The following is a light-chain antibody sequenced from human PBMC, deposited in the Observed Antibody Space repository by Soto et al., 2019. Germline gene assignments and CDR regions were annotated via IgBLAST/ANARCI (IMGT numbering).Light chain of an antibody. CDR2: SAS. CDR1: QSVASSY. Sequence: EVVLTQSPCTLSLSPGERVTLSCRASQSVASSYLAWYQQKPGRAPRLLFYSASSRATVIPDRFSGSGSGTDFTLTISRLEPEDFAVYYCHHFGSLPETFGQGTNVE. V-gene: IGKV3-20*01. CDR3: HHFGSLPET. J-gene: IGKJ1*01.